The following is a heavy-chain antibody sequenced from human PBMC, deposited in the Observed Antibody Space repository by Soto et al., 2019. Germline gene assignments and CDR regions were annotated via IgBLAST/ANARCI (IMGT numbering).Heavy chain of an antibody. CDR1: GYSFSEMS. CDR2: FDGEDGQT. D-gene: IGHD3-10*01. J-gene: IGHJ4*02. CDR3: GITGATGNLDY. Sequence: ASVKVSCKVSGYSFSEMSMHWVRQTPEKGLEWMGSFDGEDGQTMYAQKFQGRVTMTEDTSADTAYMELSSLRSDDTAVYYCGITGATGNLDYWGQGYRVTVSS. V-gene: IGHV1-24*01.